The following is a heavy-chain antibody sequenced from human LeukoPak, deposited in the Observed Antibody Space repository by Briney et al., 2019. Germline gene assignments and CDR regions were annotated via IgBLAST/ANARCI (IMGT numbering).Heavy chain of an antibody. CDR3: ARDTDIVVVAAAPDY. CDR2: ISAYNGNT. V-gene: IGHV1-18*01. D-gene: IGHD2-2*01. J-gene: IGHJ4*02. CDR1: GYTFTSYG. Sequence: ASVKVSCKASGYTFTSYGISWVRQAPGQGLEWMGWISAYNGNTNYAQKLQGRVTMTTDTSTSTAYMELRSLRSDDTAVYYCARDTDIVVVAAAPDYWGQGTLVTVSS.